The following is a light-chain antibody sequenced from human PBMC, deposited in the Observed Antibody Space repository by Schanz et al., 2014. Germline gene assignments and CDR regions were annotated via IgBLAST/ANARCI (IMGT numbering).Light chain of an antibody. CDR2: DVS. Sequence: QSALTQPPSASGSPGQSVTISCTGTSSDVGGYNYVSWYQQHPGKAPKLMIYDVSNRPSGVSNRFSGSKSGNTASLTISGLQADDEADYYCSSYSSGTTRWVFGGGTKLTVL. CDR3: SSYSSGTTRWV. CDR1: SSDVGGYNY. V-gene: IGLV2-14*01. J-gene: IGLJ3*02.